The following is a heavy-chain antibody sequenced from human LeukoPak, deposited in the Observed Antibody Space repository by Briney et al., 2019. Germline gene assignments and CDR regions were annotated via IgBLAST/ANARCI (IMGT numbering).Heavy chain of an antibody. Sequence: PGGSLRLSCAASGFTFSSYGMHWVRQAPGKGLEWVAVIWYDGSNKYYADSVKGRFTISRDNSKNTLYLQMNSLRAEDTAVYYCAKDGQHYSYSSPKALFQHWGQGTLVTVSS. CDR1: GFTFSSYG. CDR3: AKDGQHYSYSSPKALFQH. D-gene: IGHD3-22*01. J-gene: IGHJ1*01. V-gene: IGHV3-33*06. CDR2: IWYDGSNK.